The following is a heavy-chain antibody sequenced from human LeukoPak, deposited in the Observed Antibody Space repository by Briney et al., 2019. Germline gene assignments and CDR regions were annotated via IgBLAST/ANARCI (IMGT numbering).Heavy chain of an antibody. CDR1: GYTFTSYG. Sequence: ASVKVPCKASGYTFTSYGISWVRQAPGQGLEWMGWISAYNGNTNYAQKLQGRVTMTTDTSTSTAYMELRSLRSDDTAVYYCARDSLQDDAFDIWGQGTMVTVSS. V-gene: IGHV1-18*01. CDR3: ARDSLQDDAFDI. CDR2: ISAYNGNT. J-gene: IGHJ3*02.